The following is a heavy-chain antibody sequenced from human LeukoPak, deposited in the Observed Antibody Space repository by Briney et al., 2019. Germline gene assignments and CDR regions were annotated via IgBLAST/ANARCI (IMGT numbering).Heavy chain of an antibody. CDR2: ISSSSSYI. V-gene: IGHV3-21*01. CDR3: ARWYSSGWYRGRYWFDP. CDR1: GFTFSSYS. D-gene: IGHD6-19*01. J-gene: IGHJ5*02. Sequence: GGSLRLSCAASGFTFSSYSMNWVRQAPGKGLEWVSSISSSSSYIYYADSVKGRFTISRDNAKNSLYLQMNSLRAEDTAVYYCARWYSSGWYRGRYWFDPWGQGTLVTVSS.